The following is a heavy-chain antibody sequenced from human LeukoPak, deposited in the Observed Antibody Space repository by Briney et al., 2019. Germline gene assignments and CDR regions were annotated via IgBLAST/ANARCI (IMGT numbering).Heavy chain of an antibody. D-gene: IGHD6-19*01. V-gene: IGHV3-7*01. J-gene: IGHJ4*02. CDR3: ARAVAGTSYYFDY. Sequence: GGSLRLSCAASGFTFSSYWMSWVRQAPGKGLEWVANIKQDGSEKYYVDSVKGRFTISRDNVKNSLYLQMNSLRAEDTAVYYCARAVAGTSYYFDYWGQGTLVTVSS. CDR1: GFTFSSYW. CDR2: IKQDGSEK.